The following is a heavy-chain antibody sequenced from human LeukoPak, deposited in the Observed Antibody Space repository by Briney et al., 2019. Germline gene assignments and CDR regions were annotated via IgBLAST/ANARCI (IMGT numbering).Heavy chain of an antibody. D-gene: IGHD1-14*01. J-gene: IGHJ4*02. Sequence: SCKVSGYTLTELSMHWVRQAPGRGLEWVAIIKQGGSEKYYVDSVKGRFTISRDNAEKSLYLQMNSLRAADTAVYYCATSRTSDYWGQGTLVTVSS. CDR3: ATSRTSDY. CDR2: IKQGGSEK. V-gene: IGHV3-7*03. CDR1: GYTLTELS.